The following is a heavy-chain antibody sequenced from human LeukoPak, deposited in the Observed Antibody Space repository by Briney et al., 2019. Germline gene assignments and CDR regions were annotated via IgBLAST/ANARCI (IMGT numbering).Heavy chain of an antibody. J-gene: IGHJ5*02. Sequence: PGGSLRLSCAASGFTFSSYSMNWVRQAPGKGPEWVSSISSSSSYIYYADSVKGRFTISRDNAKNSLYLQMNSLRAEDTAVYYCARDGAVLEWLVTFDLWGQGTLVTVSS. V-gene: IGHV3-21*01. CDR2: ISSSSSYI. CDR3: ARDGAVLEWLVTFDL. D-gene: IGHD3-3*02. CDR1: GFTFSSYS.